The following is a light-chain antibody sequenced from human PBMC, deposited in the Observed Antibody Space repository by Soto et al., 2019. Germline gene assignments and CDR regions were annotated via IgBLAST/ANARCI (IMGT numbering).Light chain of an antibody. J-gene: IGKJ3*01. V-gene: IGKV3-20*01. CDR1: QSVNSNY. Sequence: EIVLTQSPGTLSLSPGERATLSCRASQSVNSNYLAWLQHKPGQAPRFLIYGASSRAAGIPDRCSGSGSGTDFTLSISRLEPEDFAMYYCHQYGTSPLTFGPGTKVDIK. CDR2: GAS. CDR3: HQYGTSPLT.